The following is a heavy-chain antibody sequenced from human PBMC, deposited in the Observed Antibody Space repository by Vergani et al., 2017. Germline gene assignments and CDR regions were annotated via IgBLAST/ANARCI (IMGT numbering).Heavy chain of an antibody. CDR2: ISPGASTV. D-gene: IGHD6-13*01. CDR1: GFKFSDHY. V-gene: IGHV3-11*04. CDR3: AKIPGISTPRPSYPWDA. Sequence: LEESGGGSVKPGGSLRLSCAASGFKFSDHYMSWIRQAPGKGLEWVSHISPGASTVSYTDSVTGRFTVSRDNDNNSLTLDMTTLRVEDTAVYYCAKIPGISTPRPSYPWDAWGQGTTFTVSS. J-gene: IGHJ6*02.